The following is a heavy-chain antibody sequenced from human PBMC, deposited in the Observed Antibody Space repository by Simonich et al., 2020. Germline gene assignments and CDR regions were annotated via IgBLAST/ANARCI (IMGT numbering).Heavy chain of an antibody. Sequence: EVQLVAAGGGFIQPGGSLRLSFAGSWFTLSSNYMSWVRQAPGRGLEWVSVIYSGGSTDYADSVKCRVTISRDNSKNTMYLQINSLRAEDTAVYYCARWTATGYYFDYWGQGTLVTVSS. CDR1: WFTLSSNY. CDR2: IYSGGST. J-gene: IGHJ4*02. V-gene: IGHV3-53*01. D-gene: IGHD1-1*01. CDR3: ARWTATGYYFDY.